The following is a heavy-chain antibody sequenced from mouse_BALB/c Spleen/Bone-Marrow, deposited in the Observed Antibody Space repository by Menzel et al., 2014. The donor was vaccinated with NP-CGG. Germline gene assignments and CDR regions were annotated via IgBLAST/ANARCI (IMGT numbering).Heavy chain of an antibody. Sequence: EVQLQQSGPDLVKPGASVKMSCKASGYTFTDYYVKWVKQSHGKRLEWIGDINPNNGNTFYNQKFKGKASLTVDKSSTTAYMQLNSLTSEDSAVYYCARSRAMDYWGQGTSVTVSS. V-gene: IGHV1-26*01. J-gene: IGHJ4*01. CDR3: ARSRAMDY. CDR2: INPNNGNT. CDR1: GYTFTDYY.